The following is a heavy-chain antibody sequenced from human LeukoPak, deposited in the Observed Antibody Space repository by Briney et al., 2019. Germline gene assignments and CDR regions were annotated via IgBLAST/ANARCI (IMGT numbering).Heavy chain of an antibody. V-gene: IGHV4-39*01. D-gene: IGHD1-26*01. CDR1: GGSISNRNYY. CDR2: IHNSGST. Sequence: SETLSLTCTVSGGSISNRNYYWAWIRQPPGKGLEWIGSIHNSGSTYYNPSLKSRVIKSVDASKNQFSLKVTSVTAADTAVYYCPRHLVGDHHFDYWGQGTLVTVSS. CDR3: PRHLVGDHHFDY. J-gene: IGHJ4*02.